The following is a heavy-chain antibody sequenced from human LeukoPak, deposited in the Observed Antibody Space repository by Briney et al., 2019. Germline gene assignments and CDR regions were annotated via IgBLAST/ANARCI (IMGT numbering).Heavy chain of an antibody. D-gene: IGHD1-26*01. CDR1: GYTFTSYV. Sequence: ASVKVSCKASGYTFTSYVISWVRQAPGQGLEWMGWISAYNGNTNYAQKLQGRVTMTTDTSTSTAYMELRSLRSDDTAVYYCASMSGSYYLPFRFDPWGQGTLVTVSS. CDR2: ISAYNGNT. J-gene: IGHJ5*02. V-gene: IGHV1-18*01. CDR3: ASMSGSYYLPFRFDP.